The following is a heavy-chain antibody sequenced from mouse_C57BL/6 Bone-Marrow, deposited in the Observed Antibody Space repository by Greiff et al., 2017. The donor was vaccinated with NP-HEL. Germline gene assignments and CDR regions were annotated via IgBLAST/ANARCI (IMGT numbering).Heavy chain of an antibody. D-gene: IGHD3-2*02. V-gene: IGHV7-1*01. Sequence: EVQRVESGGGLVQSGRSLRLSCATSGFTFSDFYMEWVRQAPGKGLEWIAASRNKANDYTTEYSASVKGRFIVSRDTSQSILYLQMNALRAEDTAIYYCARDDSSGPAMDYWGQGTSVTVSS. CDR3: ARDDSSGPAMDY. CDR1: GFTFSDFY. CDR2: SRNKANDYTT. J-gene: IGHJ4*01.